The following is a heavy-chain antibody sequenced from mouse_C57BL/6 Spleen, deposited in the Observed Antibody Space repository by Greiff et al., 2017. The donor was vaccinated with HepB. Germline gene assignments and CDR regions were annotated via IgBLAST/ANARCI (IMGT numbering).Heavy chain of an antibody. V-gene: IGHV14-4*01. Sequence: VQLKESGAELVRPGASVKLSCTASGFNIKDDYMHWVKQRPEQGLEWIGWIDPENGDTEYASKFQGKATITADTSSNTAYLQLSSLTSEDTAVYYCTTPTVVEGFAYWGQGTLVTVSA. D-gene: IGHD1-1*01. CDR2: IDPENGDT. CDR3: TTPTVVEGFAY. CDR1: GFNIKDDY. J-gene: IGHJ3*01.